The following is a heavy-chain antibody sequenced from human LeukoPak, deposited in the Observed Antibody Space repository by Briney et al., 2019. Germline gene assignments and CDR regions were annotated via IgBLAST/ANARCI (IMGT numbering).Heavy chain of an antibody. Sequence: GGPLRLSCAASGFTFGSYAMSWVRQAPGKGLEWVSAISGSGGSTYYADSVKGRFTISRDNSKNTLYLQMNSLRAEDTAVYYCAKDEQHKYYYDSSGYYGYDYWGQGTLGAVSS. CDR3: AKDEQHKYYYDSSGYYGYDY. D-gene: IGHD3-22*01. CDR2: ISGSGGST. V-gene: IGHV3-23*01. CDR1: GFTFGSYA. J-gene: IGHJ4*02.